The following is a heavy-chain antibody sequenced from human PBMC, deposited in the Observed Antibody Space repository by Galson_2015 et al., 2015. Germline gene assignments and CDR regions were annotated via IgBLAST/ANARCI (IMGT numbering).Heavy chain of an antibody. Sequence: SESLSLTRPVSGGSVSSGSSYWGWLRQPPGKGMEWIGYIYYSGSTNYNPSLKSRVTISVDTSKNQFSLKLSTVTVADTAVYYCAGEEVAGKNFDYWGRGTLVTVSS. J-gene: IGHJ4*02. CDR3: AGEEVAGKNFDY. D-gene: IGHD6-19*01. CDR1: GGSVSSGSSY. V-gene: IGHV4-61*01. CDR2: IYYSGST.